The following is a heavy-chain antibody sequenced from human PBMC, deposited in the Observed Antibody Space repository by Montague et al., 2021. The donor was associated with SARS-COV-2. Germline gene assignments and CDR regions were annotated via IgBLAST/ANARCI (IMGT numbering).Heavy chain of an antibody. CDR2: ISSSSSYI. CDR3: ARGSYYYDVLSGAEYFQH. J-gene: IGHJ1*01. Sequence: SLRLPCAASGFTFSSYSMNWVRQAPGKGLEWVSSISSSSSYIYYADSVKGRFTISRDNAKNSLYLQMNSLRAEDTAVYYCARGSYYYDVLSGAEYFQHWGQGTLVTVSS. CDR1: GFTFSSYS. D-gene: IGHD3-3*01. V-gene: IGHV3-21*01.